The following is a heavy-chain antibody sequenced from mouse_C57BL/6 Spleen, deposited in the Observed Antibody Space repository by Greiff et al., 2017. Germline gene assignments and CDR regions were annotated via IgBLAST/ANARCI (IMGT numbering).Heavy chain of an antibody. D-gene: IGHD1-1*01. Sequence: QVQLQQSGPELVKPGASVKISCKASGYAFSSSWMNWVKQRPGKGLEWIGRIYPGDGDTNYNGKFKGKATLTADKSSSTAYKQLSSLTSEDSAVYFCARYHYGSWYFDVWGTGTTVTVSS. CDR1: GYAFSSSW. J-gene: IGHJ1*03. CDR2: IYPGDGDT. V-gene: IGHV1-82*01. CDR3: ARYHYGSWYFDV.